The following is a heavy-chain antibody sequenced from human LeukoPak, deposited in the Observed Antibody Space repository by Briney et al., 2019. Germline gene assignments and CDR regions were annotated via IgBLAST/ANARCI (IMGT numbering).Heavy chain of an antibody. CDR1: GYSLTSYW. V-gene: IGHV5-51*01. CDR3: ARQGFYGDYYFDY. Sequence: GESLKISCKASGYSLTSYWIGWVRQMPGKGLEWMGIIYPADSDTSYSPSFQGQVTISADKSISTAYPQWSSLKASDTAMYYCARQGFYGDYYFDYWGQGTLVTVSS. J-gene: IGHJ4*02. D-gene: IGHD4-17*01. CDR2: IYPADSDT.